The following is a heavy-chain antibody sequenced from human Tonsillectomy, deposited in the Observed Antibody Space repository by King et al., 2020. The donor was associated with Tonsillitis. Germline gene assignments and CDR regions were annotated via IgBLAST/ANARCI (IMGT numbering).Heavy chain of an antibody. J-gene: IGHJ3*01. CDR2: IYSDGRS. CDR1: GLTDSSNY. CDR3: TAYFYGSRGFLGGLDGFDV. D-gene: IGHD3-22*01. V-gene: IGHV3-53*02. Sequence: VQLVETGGGLIQPGGSLRLSCAASGLTDSSNYMTWVRQAPGKGLEWVSVIYSDGRSYYADSVKGRFAISRDTSTNTLYLQMNSLRAEDTAVYYCTAYFYGSRGFLGGLDGFDVWGQGTMVTVSS.